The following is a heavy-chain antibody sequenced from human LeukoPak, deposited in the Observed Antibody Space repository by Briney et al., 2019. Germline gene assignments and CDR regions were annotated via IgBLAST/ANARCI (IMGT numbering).Heavy chain of an antibody. D-gene: IGHD6-13*01. J-gene: IGHJ5*02. CDR1: GYTFTSYD. V-gene: IGHV1-8*01. Sequence: ASVKVSCKASGYTFTSYDINWVRQATGQGLEWMGWMNPNSGNTGYAQKFQGRVTMTRNTSISTAYMELSSLRSGDTAVYYCAIAAAGSWWFDPWGQGTLVTVSS. CDR2: MNPNSGNT. CDR3: AIAAAGSWWFDP.